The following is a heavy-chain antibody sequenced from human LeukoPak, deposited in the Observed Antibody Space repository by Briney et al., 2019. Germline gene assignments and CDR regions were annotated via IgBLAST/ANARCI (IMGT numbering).Heavy chain of an antibody. D-gene: IGHD6-19*01. CDR1: GGSISSYY. V-gene: IGHV4-59*01. J-gene: IGHJ5*02. CDR3: ARDGNGWYPNWFDP. Sequence: PSETLSLTCTVSGGSISSYYWSWIRQPPGKGLEWIGYIYYSGSTNYNPSLKSRVTISVDTSKNQFSLKLSSVTAADTAVYYCARDGNGWYPNWFDPWGQGTLVTVSS. CDR2: IYYSGST.